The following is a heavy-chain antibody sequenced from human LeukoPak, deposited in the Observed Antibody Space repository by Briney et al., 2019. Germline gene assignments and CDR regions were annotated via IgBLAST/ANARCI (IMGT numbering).Heavy chain of an antibody. CDR3: ARLLRVARIVLMVYAIQGNWFDP. D-gene: IGHD2-8*01. J-gene: IGHJ5*02. CDR1: GGSISSSSYY. V-gene: IGHV4-39*01. CDR2: IYYSGST. Sequence: SETLSLTCTVSGGSISSSSYYWGWIRQPPGKGLEWIGSIYYSGSTYYNPSLKSRVTISVDTSKNQFSLKLSSVTAADTAVYYCARLLRVARIVLMVYAIQGNWFDPWGQGTLVTVSS.